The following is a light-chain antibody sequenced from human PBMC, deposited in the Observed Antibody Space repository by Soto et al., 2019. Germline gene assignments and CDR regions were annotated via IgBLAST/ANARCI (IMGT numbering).Light chain of an antibody. J-gene: IGKJ2*01. CDR3: LQYNSLYT. V-gene: IGKV1-5*03. CDR2: KTS. Sequence: DIQMTQSPSTLSASVGDSVTITCRASQSLSGWLAWYQQKPGKAPKLLIYKTSTLESGVPSRFSGSGSGTEFTLTISSLQPDDFATYYCLQYNSLYTFGQGTKVDIK. CDR1: QSLSGW.